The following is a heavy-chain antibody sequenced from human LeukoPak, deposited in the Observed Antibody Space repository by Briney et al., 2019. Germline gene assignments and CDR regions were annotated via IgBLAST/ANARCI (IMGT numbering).Heavy chain of an antibody. CDR3: AELGITMIGGV. Sequence: GGSLRLSCAASGFTFSSYGMHWVRQAPGKGLEWVAFIRYDGSKKYYADSVKGRFTISRDNSKNTLYVQMNSLRAEDTAVYYCAELGITMIGGVWGKGTTVTISS. J-gene: IGHJ6*04. CDR2: IRYDGSKK. CDR1: GFTFSSYG. D-gene: IGHD3-10*02. V-gene: IGHV3-30*02.